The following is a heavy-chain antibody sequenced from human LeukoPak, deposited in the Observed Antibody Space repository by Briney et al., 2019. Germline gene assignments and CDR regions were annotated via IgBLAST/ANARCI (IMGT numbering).Heavy chain of an antibody. CDR2: ISSSSSYI. CDR1: GFTFSSYS. Sequence: GGSLRLSCAASGFTFSSYSMNWVRQAPGKGLEWVSSISSSSSYIYYADSVRGRFTISRDNAKNSLYLQMNSLRAEDTAVYYCAGKGEDFWSGYSWYMDVWGKGTTVTVSS. D-gene: IGHD3-3*01. J-gene: IGHJ6*03. V-gene: IGHV3-21*01. CDR3: AGKGEDFWSGYSWYMDV.